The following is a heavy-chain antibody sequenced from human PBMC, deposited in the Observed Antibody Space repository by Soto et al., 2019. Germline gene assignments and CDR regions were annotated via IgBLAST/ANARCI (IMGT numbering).Heavy chain of an antibody. D-gene: IGHD3-10*01. Sequence: EVRLVESGGGLVQPGGSLRLSCAASGFIVSSNYMTWVRPAPGKGLEWVSLLYSGGATHYAASVKGRFTISSHSSQNTLFLQMNSLRTEDTATYYCLRGRYGSQIHWGQGTKVTVSS. V-gene: IGHV3-53*04. CDR1: GFIVSSNY. J-gene: IGHJ4*02. CDR3: LRGRYGSQIH. CDR2: LYSGGAT.